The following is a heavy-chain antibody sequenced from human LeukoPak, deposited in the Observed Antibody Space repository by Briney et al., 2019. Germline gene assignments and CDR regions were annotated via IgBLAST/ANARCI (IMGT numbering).Heavy chain of an antibody. CDR3: ARDKAPSGWHKRWWFDP. J-gene: IGHJ5*02. D-gene: IGHD6-19*01. CDR2: INPNSGGT. CDR1: GYTFTGYY. Sequence: ASVKVSCKASGYTFTGYYMHWVRQAPGQGLEWMGWINPNSGGTNYAQKFQGRVTMTRDTSISTAYMELRRLRSDDTAVYYCARDKAPSGWHKRWWFDPWGQGTLVTVSS. V-gene: IGHV1-2*02.